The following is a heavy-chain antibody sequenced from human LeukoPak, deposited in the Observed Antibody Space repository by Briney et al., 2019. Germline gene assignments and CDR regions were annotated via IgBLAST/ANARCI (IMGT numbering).Heavy chain of an antibody. CDR3: AHRLHAYGEYDF. D-gene: IGHD2/OR15-2a*01. J-gene: IGHJ4*02. V-gene: IGHV2-5*02. Sequence: SGPTLVKPTQTLTLTCTFSGFSLSSSGEGVGWVRQPPGKALEWLAHIYSGDDKRYSPSLQSRLTVAWDTSENQVVLTMTNMDPVDTATYYCAHRLHAYGEYDFWGQGILVTVSS. CDR2: IYSGDDK. CDR1: GFSLSSSGEG.